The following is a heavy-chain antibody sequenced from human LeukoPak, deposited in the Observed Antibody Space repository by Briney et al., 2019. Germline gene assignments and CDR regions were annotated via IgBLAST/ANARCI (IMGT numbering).Heavy chain of an antibody. V-gene: IGHV1-69*13. CDR3: ARGYYDSSGYKEVHYYYGMDV. CDR1: GGTFSSYA. D-gene: IGHD3-22*01. Sequence: ASVKVSCKASGGTFSSYAISWVRQAPGQGLEWMGGIIPIFGTANYAQKFQGRVTITADESTSTAYMELCSLRSEDTAVYYCARGYYDSSGYKEVHYYYGMDVWGQGTTVTVSS. J-gene: IGHJ6*02. CDR2: IIPIFGTA.